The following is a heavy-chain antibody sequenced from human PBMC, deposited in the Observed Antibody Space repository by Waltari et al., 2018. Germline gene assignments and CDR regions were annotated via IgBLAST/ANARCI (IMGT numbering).Heavy chain of an antibody. J-gene: IGHJ4*02. CDR3: TTVEYRDSWYQDF. CDR2: IKSNTDGGTS. Sequence: EVQLVESGGGLTKPGESLRLSCVASGFSFRVVWMSWVRQAPGKGLEWFGRIKSNTDGGTSEYAASVKGRFTISRDDSKNTVYLQMNSLKTEDTAVYYCTTVEYRDSWYQDFWGQGTLVTVSS. D-gene: IGHD6-13*01. CDR1: GFSFRVVW. V-gene: IGHV3-15*01.